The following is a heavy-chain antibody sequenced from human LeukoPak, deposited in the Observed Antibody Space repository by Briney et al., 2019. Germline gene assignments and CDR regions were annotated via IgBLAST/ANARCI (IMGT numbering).Heavy chain of an antibody. D-gene: IGHD5-24*01. CDR3: ARVSREWHYYMDV. Sequence: PSETLSLTCTVSGGSISSYYWSWIRQPPGKGLEWIGYIYYSGSTNYNPSLKSRVTISVDTSKNQFSLKLSSVTAADTAVYYCARVSREWHYYMDVWGKGTTVTVSS. V-gene: IGHV4-59*01. CDR2: IYYSGST. CDR1: GGSISSYY. J-gene: IGHJ6*03.